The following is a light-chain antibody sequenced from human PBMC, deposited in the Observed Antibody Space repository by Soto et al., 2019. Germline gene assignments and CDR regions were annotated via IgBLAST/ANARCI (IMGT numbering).Light chain of an antibody. Sequence: PGEIVTLSCRASQSVSSSYLTWYQQKPGQAPRLLIYGASTRATSIPARFSGSGSGTDFTLSISSVQAEGVAVYSCHQYSFSPTCGQGTKVDIK. CDR1: QSVSSSY. CDR3: HQYSFSPT. V-gene: IGKV3D-7*01. J-gene: IGKJ1*01. CDR2: GAS.